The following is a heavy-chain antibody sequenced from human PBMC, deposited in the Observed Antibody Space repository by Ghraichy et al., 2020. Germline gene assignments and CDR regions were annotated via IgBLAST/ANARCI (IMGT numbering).Heavy chain of an antibody. CDR1: GGSISGYY. CDR3: ARDRGRDGYSSDAFDI. Sequence: SQTLSLTCTVSGGSISGYYWSWIRQPPGKGLEWIGYIYSSGSTNNNPSLKSRVSTSVDTSKNQFSLNLSFVTAADTAVYYCARDRGRDGYSSDAFDIWGQGTTVTVSS. J-gene: IGHJ3*02. V-gene: IGHV4-59*01. CDR2: IYSSGST. D-gene: IGHD5-24*01.